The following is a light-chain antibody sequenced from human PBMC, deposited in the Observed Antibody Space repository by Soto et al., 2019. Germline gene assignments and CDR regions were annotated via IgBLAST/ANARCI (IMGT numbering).Light chain of an antibody. Sequence: EIVLTQSPGTLSLSPGERATFSCRASQSVSNSSLAWYHQKPGQAPRLLLFAASRRATGIPDTFSGSGSGTDFTLTISRLKPEDFAVYYCQVYGNSPMYTFGQGTRLELK. V-gene: IGKV3-20*01. CDR2: AAS. J-gene: IGKJ2*01. CDR1: QSVSNSS. CDR3: QVYGNSPMYT.